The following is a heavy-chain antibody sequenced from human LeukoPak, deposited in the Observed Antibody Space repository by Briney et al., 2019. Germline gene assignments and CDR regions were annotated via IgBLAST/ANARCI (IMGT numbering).Heavy chain of an antibody. J-gene: IGHJ4*02. Sequence: SETLSLTCTVSGGSISGYYWSWIRQPPGRGLQFIGYIHYTGSTNYNPSLESRVTLSVDTSKNQFSLKLRSVTAADTAVYYCARLSKDTVVLPAAMAHYFDYWGQGTLVTVSS. CDR2: IHYTGST. CDR3: ARLSKDTVVLPAAMAHYFDY. CDR1: GGSISGYY. V-gene: IGHV4-59*08. D-gene: IGHD2-2*01.